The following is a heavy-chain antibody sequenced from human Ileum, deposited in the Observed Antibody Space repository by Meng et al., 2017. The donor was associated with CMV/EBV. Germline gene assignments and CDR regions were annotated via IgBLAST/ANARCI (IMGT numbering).Heavy chain of an antibody. D-gene: IGHD3-10*01. CDR2: IYTGGPT. CDR1: SASISPYY. V-gene: IGHV4-4*07. CDR3: ARGQTVRGFEY. Sequence: ESGPGLVQPSETLPLTCTVSSASISPYYWNWIRQPAGKGLEWIGRIYTGGPTDYNPSLKSRVTMSVDTSKNQFFLNLSSVTAADTAVYYCARGQTVRGFEYWGLGILVTVSS. J-gene: IGHJ4*02.